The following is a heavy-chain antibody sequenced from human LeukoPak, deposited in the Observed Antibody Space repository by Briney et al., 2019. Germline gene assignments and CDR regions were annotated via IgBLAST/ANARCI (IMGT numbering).Heavy chain of an antibody. V-gene: IGHV3-30*02. CDR2: IRYDGSNK. Sequence: GGSLRLSCAASGFTFSSYGMHWVRQAPGKGLEWVAFIRYDGSNKYYADSVKGRFTISRDNSKNTLYLQMNSLRAEDTAVYYCARHSVVVAATQFDYWGQGTLVTVSS. CDR3: ARHSVVVAATQFDY. D-gene: IGHD2-15*01. J-gene: IGHJ4*02. CDR1: GFTFSSYG.